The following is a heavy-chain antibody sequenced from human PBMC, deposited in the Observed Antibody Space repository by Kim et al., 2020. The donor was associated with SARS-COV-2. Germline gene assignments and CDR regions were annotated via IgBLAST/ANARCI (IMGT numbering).Heavy chain of an antibody. D-gene: IGHD5-12*01. V-gene: IGHV3-30*18. CDR2: ISYDGSNK. CDR3: AKDMGGYVYYYGMDV. CDR1: GFTFSSYG. J-gene: IGHJ6*02. Sequence: GGSLRLSWAASGFTFSSYGMHWVRQAPGKGLEWVAVISYDGSNKYYADSVKGRFTISRDNSKNTLYLQMNSLRAEDTAVYYCAKDMGGYVYYYGMDVWG.